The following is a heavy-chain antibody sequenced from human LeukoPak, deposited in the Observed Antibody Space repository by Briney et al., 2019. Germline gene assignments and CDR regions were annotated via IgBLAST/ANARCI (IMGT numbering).Heavy chain of an antibody. CDR1: GFTFSSYS. Sequence: GGSLRLSCAASGFTFSSYSMKWVRLAPGKGLEWVSSISSSSSYIYFADSVKGRFTISRDNSKNTLYLQMNSLRAEDTAVYYCARGGQEWLPDLYYYYMDVWGKGTTVTVSS. D-gene: IGHD3-3*01. V-gene: IGHV3-21*01. CDR2: ISSSSSYI. CDR3: ARGGQEWLPDLYYYYMDV. J-gene: IGHJ6*03.